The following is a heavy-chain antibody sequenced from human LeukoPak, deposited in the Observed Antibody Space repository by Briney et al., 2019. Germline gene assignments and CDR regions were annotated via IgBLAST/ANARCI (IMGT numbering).Heavy chain of an antibody. CDR3: ARGHYYGSGNEGDI. CDR2: MNPNSGNT. V-gene: IGHV1-8*01. D-gene: IGHD3-10*01. J-gene: IGHJ3*02. Sequence: GASVKVSCNASGYTFTSYDINWVRQATGQGLEWMGWMNPNSGNTGYAQKFQGRVTMTRNTSISTAYMELSGLRSEDTAVYYCARGHYYGSGNEGDIWGQGTMVTVSS. CDR1: GYTFTSYD.